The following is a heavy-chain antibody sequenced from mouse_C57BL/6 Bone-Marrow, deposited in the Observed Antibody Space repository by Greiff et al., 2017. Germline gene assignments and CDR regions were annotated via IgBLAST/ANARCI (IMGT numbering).Heavy chain of an antibody. CDR3: ARWTHCWSFDD. CDR2: IDPTSGGT. V-gene: IGHV1-62-3*01. J-gene: IGHJ1*03. CDR1: GYTFTSYW. Sequence: QVQLQQPGAELVKPGASVKLSCKASGYTFTSYWMHWVKQRPGRGLEWIGRIDPTSGGTKYNEKFKSKATLTVDKASSTAYMQLSSLTSEDSAVFYCARWTHCWSFDDWGTGTTVTVSS.